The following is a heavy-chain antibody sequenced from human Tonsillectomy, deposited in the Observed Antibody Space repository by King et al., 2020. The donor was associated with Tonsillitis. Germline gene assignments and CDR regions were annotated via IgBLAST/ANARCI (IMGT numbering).Heavy chain of an antibody. CDR2: IYPDDSDT. J-gene: IGHJ4*02. CDR3: ARRPTHMGADY. CDR1: GYSFTSHW. V-gene: IGHV5-51*01. Sequence: VQLVESGAEVGEPGESLRISCKASGYSFTSHWIGWVRQMPGKGLEWMGIIYPDDSDTRYSPSFQGQVTISVDTSTNTAYLQWSSLKASDTAMYYCARRPTHMGADYWGQGTLVTVSS. D-gene: IGHD3-16*01.